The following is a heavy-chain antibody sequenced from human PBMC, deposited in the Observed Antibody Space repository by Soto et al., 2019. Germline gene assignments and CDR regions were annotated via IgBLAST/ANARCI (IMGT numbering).Heavy chain of an antibody. CDR2: ISYDGSNK. Sequence: GGTLRPPWAASGFPFSSILLPWCPRPPAKGLEWVAVISYDGSNKYYADSVKGRFTISRDNSKNTLYLQMNSLRAEDTAVYYCARENQFSGTTPLYFDYWGQGTLVTVSS. CDR1: GFPFSSIL. CDR3: ARENQFSGTTPLYFDY. D-gene: IGHD1-7*01. V-gene: IGHV3-30-3*01. J-gene: IGHJ4*02.